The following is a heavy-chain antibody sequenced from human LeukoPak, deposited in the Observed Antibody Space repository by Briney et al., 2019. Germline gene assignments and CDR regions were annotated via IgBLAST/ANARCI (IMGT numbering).Heavy chain of an antibody. CDR3: ASGVLPHDY. CDR1: GFSFSNHW. Sequence: PGGSLRLSCVVSGFSFSNHWMNWVRQAPGKGLEWVAKIKEDGSEKYYGEFVKGRFTISRDNAKNSLYLQMSSLRAEDTAVYYCASGVLPHDYWGQGTLVTVSS. J-gene: IGHJ4*02. CDR2: IKEDGSEK. V-gene: IGHV3-7*01. D-gene: IGHD5/OR15-5a*01.